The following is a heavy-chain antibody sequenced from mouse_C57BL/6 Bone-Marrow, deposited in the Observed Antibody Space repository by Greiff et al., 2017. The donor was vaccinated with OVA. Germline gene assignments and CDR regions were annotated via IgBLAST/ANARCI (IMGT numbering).Heavy chain of an antibody. CDR1: GFNIKNTY. D-gene: IGHD2-1*01. CDR3: ARDGNYPYFDY. J-gene: IGHJ2*01. Sequence: DVQLQESVAELVRPGASVKLSCTASGFNIKNTYMHWVTQRPEQGLEWIGRIDPANDNTKYAPQFQGKATIPADTSSNTAYLQLSSLTSEDTVIYYCARDGNYPYFDYWGQGTTLTVSS. CDR2: IDPANDNT. V-gene: IGHV14-3*01.